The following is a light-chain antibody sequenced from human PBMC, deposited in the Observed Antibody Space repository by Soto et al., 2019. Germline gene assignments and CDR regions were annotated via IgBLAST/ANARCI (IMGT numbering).Light chain of an antibody. J-gene: IGLJ3*02. CDR1: SSDVGGYNY. CDR2: EVS. CDR3: SSYTSSSTRV. Sequence: QAVVTQPASVSGSHGQSITISCTGTSSDVGGYNYVSWYQQHPGKAPKLMIYEVSNRPSGVSNRFSGSKSGNTASLTISGLQAEDEADYYCSSYTSSSTRVFGGGTNLTVL. V-gene: IGLV2-14*01.